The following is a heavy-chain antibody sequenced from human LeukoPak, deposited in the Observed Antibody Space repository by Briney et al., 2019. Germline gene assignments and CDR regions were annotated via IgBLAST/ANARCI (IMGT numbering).Heavy chain of an antibody. J-gene: IGHJ6*02. D-gene: IGHD2/OR15-2a*01. V-gene: IGHV4-59*08. CDR1: GGSISSYY. CDR2: IYYSGST. Sequence: SETLSLTCTVSGGSISSYYWSWIRQPPGKGLEWIGYIYYSGSTNYNPSLKSRVTISVDTSKNQFSLKLSSVTAADTAVYYYARQRASRGGSVIYYYYGMDVWGQGTTVTVSS. CDR3: ARQRASRGGSVIYYYYGMDV.